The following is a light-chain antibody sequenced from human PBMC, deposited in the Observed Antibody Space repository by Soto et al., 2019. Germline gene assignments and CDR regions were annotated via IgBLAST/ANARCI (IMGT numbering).Light chain of an antibody. J-gene: IGLJ1*01. CDR1: SSNIGAGYA. V-gene: IGLV1-40*01. Sequence: QSVLTQPPSVSGAPGQRVTISCTGSSSNIGAGYAVHWHQQLPGKAPKLLIYGNSNRPSGVPDRFSGSKSGTSASLAITGLQAEDEADYYCQSYDTSLGAYVFGTGTKLTVL. CDR2: GNS. CDR3: QSYDTSLGAYV.